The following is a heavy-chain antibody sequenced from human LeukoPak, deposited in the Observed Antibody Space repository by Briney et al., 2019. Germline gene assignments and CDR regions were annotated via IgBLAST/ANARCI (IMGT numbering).Heavy chain of an antibody. CDR1: GFTFSSYA. CDR3: AKVGYSSGWYDPRANWFDP. J-gene: IGHJ5*02. V-gene: IGHV3-23*01. CDR2: ISGSGGST. D-gene: IGHD6-19*01. Sequence: GGSLRLSCAASGFTFSSYAMSWVRQAPGKGLEWVSAISGSGGSTYYADSVKGRFTISRDNSKNTLYLQMNSLRAEDTAVYYCAKVGYSSGWYDPRANWFDPWGQGTLVTVSS.